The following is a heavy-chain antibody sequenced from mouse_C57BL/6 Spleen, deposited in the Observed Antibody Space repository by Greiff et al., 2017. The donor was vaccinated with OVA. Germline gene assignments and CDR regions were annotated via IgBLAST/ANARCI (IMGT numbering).Heavy chain of an antibody. D-gene: IGHD2-3*01. CDR3: ARVCDGNYGYFDD. CDR1: GFNFNDYC. V-gene: IGHV14-2*01. Sequence: VHLQQSGAELVKPGASVKLSCKASGFNFNDYCMHWVKQRTEQGLEWIGRIDPEGGDTKYAPKFQGKATITADTSSNTAYLQLSSLTSEDTAVYYCARVCDGNYGYFDDWGKGTTLTVSS. J-gene: IGHJ1*03. CDR2: IDPEGGDT.